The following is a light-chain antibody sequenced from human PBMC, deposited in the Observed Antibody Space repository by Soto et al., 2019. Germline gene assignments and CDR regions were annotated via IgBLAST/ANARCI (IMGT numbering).Light chain of an antibody. CDR2: DST. V-gene: IGKV3-11*01. J-gene: IGKJ5*01. CDR1: QSIHTS. Sequence: VLTQSPATLSLSPGERATLACRASQSIHTSFAWYQQKPGQPPRLVVYDSTLRANGVPDRFGGSRSGTEFTLTINNLEPEDCAVYYCQQRNVWPPITFGQGTRLEI. CDR3: QQRNVWPPIT.